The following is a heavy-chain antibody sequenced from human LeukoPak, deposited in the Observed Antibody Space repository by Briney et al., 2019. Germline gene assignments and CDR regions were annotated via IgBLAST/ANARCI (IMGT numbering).Heavy chain of an antibody. CDR2: ITPNSGGT. Sequence: ASVKVSCKASGYTFTDYYIHWVRQAPGQRLEWMGWITPNSGGTNYAQKFQGRVTMTRDTSISTAYMELSSLRSEDTAVYYCARSRSGSSPDAFDIWGQGTMVTVSS. CDR1: GYTFTDYY. CDR3: ARSRSGSSPDAFDI. V-gene: IGHV1-2*02. D-gene: IGHD1-26*01. J-gene: IGHJ3*02.